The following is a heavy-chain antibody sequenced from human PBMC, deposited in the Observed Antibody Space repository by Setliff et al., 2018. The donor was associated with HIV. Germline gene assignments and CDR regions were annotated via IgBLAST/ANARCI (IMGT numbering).Heavy chain of an antibody. J-gene: IGHJ3*02. D-gene: IGHD6-13*01. CDR1: GYTFSEYA. CDR3: ARDQTGVAAAAFGGGSAWSDEGFDI. V-gene: IGHV1-69*13. Sequence: SVKVSCKASGYTFSEYAIHWVRQAPGQGLEWMGMIIPMYNIPAYAQKFQGRVTFTADESTSTAYMELSSLSSEDTAVYYCARDQTGVAAAAFGGGSAWSDEGFDIWGQGTMVTVSS. CDR2: IIPMYNIP.